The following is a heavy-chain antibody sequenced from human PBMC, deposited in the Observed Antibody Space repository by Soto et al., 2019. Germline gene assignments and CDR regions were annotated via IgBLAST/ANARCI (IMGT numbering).Heavy chain of an antibody. CDR3: ATSYGSGYRAFDY. J-gene: IGHJ4*02. Sequence: QVQLVQSGAEVKKPGSSVKVSCKASGDTFSFYTINWVRQAPGLGLEWVGRINPILSMSNYAQKFQGRVTMTADKSTSTAYIELRSLRSEATALYYCATSYGSGYRAFDYWGQGALVTVAS. CDR2: INPILSMS. D-gene: IGHD3-10*01. CDR1: GDTFSFYT. V-gene: IGHV1-69*02.